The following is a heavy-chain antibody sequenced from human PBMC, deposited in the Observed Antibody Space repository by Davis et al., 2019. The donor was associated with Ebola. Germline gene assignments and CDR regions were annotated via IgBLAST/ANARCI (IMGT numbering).Heavy chain of an antibody. J-gene: IGHJ6*02. CDR2: INPNSGGT. D-gene: IGHD6-13*01. CDR1: GYTFTGYY. V-gene: IGHV1-2*04. Sequence: ASVKVSCKASGYTFTGYYMHWVRQAPGQGLEWMGWINPNSGGTNYAQKFQGWVTMTRDTSISTADMELSRLRSDDTAVYYCAREKKLGSGMDVWGQGTTVTVSS. CDR3: AREKKLGSGMDV.